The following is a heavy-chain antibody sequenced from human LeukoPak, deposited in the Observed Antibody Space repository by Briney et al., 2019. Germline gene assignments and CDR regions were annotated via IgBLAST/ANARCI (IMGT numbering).Heavy chain of an antibody. CDR3: ASVTIYYYDSPWFDP. V-gene: IGHV4-34*09. D-gene: IGHD3-22*01. Sequence: PSETLSLTCAVYGGSFSGYYWSWIRQPPGKGLEWIGYIYYSGSTYYNPSLKSRVTISVDTSKNQFSLKLSSVTAADTAVYYCASVTIYYYDSPWFDPWGQGTLVTVSS. CDR2: IYYSGST. J-gene: IGHJ5*02. CDR1: GGSFSGYY.